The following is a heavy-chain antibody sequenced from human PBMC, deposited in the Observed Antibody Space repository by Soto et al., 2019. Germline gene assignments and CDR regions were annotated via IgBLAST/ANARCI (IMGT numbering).Heavy chain of an antibody. CDR1: GGSFSGYY. J-gene: IGHJ6*02. V-gene: IGHV4-34*01. Sequence: SETLSLTCAVYGGSFSGYYWSWIRQPPGKGLEWIGEINHSGSTNYNPSLKSRVTISVDTSKNQFSLKLSSVTAADTAVYYCARGPPGSSWSRAWYYYGMDVWGQGTTVTVSS. CDR2: INHSGST. D-gene: IGHD6-13*01. CDR3: ARGPPGSSWSRAWYYYGMDV.